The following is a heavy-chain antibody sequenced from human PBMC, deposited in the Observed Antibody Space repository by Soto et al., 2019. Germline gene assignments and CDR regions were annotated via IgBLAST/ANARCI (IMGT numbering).Heavy chain of an antibody. J-gene: IGHJ6*02. CDR2: INPNSGGT. Sequence: QVQLVQSGAEVKKPGASVKVSCKASGYTFTGYYMHWVRQAPGQGLEWMGWINPNSGGTNYAQKVQGWVTMTRDTPTSKAYMGVGRLRSDDTAVYYCGGGGVTMVRGVIQYGMDVWGQGTTVTVSS. D-gene: IGHD3-10*01. CDR1: GYTFTGYY. V-gene: IGHV1-2*04. CDR3: GGGGVTMVRGVIQYGMDV.